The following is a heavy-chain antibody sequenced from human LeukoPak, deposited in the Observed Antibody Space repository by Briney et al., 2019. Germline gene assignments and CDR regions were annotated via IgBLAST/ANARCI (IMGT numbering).Heavy chain of an antibody. CDR1: GVSFYSSW. J-gene: IGHJ4*02. Sequence: GGTLRLSSAASGVSFYSSWMHWVRQGPVEGRVWVARVSGDGTTTTYADSVKGRFTISRDNAKNTLYLQMNIVRAEDTAVYYCARGGSPFYWGQGSRVTVSS. CDR3: ARGGSPFY. V-gene: IGHV3-74*01. CDR2: VSGDGTTT. D-gene: IGHD3-10*01.